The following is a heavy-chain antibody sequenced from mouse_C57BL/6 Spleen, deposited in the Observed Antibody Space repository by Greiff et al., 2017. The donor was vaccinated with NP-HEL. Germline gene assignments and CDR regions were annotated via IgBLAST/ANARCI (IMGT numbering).Heavy chain of an antibody. Sequence: VQLQQPGAELVKPGASVKLSCKASGYTFTSYWMHWVKQRPGQGLEWIGMIHPNSGSTNYNEKFKNKATLTVDKSSSTAYMQLSSLTSEDSAVYYCASSIGSYAMDYWGQGTSVTVSS. D-gene: IGHD3-1*01. CDR1: GYTFTSYW. J-gene: IGHJ4*01. CDR3: ASSIGSYAMDY. CDR2: IHPNSGST. V-gene: IGHV1-64*01.